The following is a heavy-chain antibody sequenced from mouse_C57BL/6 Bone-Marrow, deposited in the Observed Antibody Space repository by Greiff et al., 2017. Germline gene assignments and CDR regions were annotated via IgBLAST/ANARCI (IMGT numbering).Heavy chain of an antibody. CDR1: GYTFTSYW. D-gene: IGHD2-1*01. Sequence: QVQLQQPGAELVKPGASVKLSCKASGYTFTSYWMHWVKQRPGRGLEWIGRIDPNSGGTKYNEKFKSKATLTVDKTSSTAYMQLSSLTSEDAAVYYGASGIYYGNYGYFDYWGQGTLVTVSA. CDR2: IDPNSGGT. CDR3: ASGIYYGNYGYFDY. J-gene: IGHJ3*01. V-gene: IGHV1-72*01.